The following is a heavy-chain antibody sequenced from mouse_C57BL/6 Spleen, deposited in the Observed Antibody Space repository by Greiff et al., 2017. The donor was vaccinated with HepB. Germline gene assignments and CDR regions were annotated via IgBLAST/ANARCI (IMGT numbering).Heavy chain of an antibody. CDR2: IYPGDGDT. V-gene: IGHV1-82*01. CDR3: AREGLRLDAMDY. Sequence: QVQLKQSGPELVKPGASVKISCKASGYAFSSSWMNWVKQRPGKGLEWIGRIYPGDGDTNYNGKFKGKATLTADKSSSTAYMQLSSLTSEDSAVYFCAREGLRLDAMDYWGQGTSVTVSS. D-gene: IGHD2-4*01. CDR1: GYAFSSSW. J-gene: IGHJ4*01.